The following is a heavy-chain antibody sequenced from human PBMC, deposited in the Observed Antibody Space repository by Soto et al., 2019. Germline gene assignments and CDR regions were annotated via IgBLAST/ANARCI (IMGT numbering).Heavy chain of an antibody. D-gene: IGHD3-22*01. CDR1: GFTFSSSG. Sequence: QVQLVASGGGVVQPGRSLRLSCAASGFTFSSSGMHWVRQLPGKGLEWVAVIWSDEINKHYADYVEGRFTISRDNSKNPLCLQMYSLRAEDTALYDCASYDGGGHSYYWGHGALVTVSS. CDR3: ASYDGGGHSYY. J-gene: IGHJ4*01. CDR2: IWSDEINK. V-gene: IGHV3-33*03.